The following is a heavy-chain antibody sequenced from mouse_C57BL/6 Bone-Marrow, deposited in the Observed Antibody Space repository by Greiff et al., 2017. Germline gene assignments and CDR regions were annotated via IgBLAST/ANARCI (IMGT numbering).Heavy chain of an antibody. Sequence: EVHLVESGGGLVQSGRSLRISCATSGFTFSDFYMEWVRQAPGKGLEWIAASRNKANDYTTEYSASVKGRFIVSQDTFQSLLYLQMIALRAEDTAIYYCARYNYGNGFAYWGQGTLVTVSA. CDR2: SRNKANDYTT. J-gene: IGHJ3*01. CDR3: ARYNYGNGFAY. CDR1: GFTFSDFY. D-gene: IGHD2-1*01. V-gene: IGHV7-1*01.